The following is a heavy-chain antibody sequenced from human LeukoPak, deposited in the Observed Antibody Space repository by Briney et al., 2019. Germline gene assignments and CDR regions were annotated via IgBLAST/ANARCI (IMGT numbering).Heavy chain of an antibody. Sequence: ASVKVSCKATSRINWVRQATGQGLEWMGWMNPNSGNTGYAQKFQGRVTMTRNTSISTAYMELSSLRSEDTPVYYCARGGGPYSSGWRHWGQGTLVTVSS. D-gene: IGHD6-19*01. CDR2: MNPNSGNT. V-gene: IGHV1-8*02. CDR3: ARGGGPYSSGWRH. J-gene: IGHJ4*02. CDR1: TSR.